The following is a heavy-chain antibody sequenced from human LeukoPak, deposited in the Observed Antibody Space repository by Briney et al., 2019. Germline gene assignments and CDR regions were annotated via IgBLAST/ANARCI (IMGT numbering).Heavy chain of an antibody. D-gene: IGHD3-10*01. CDR1: GFTVSSDY. CDR2: IYRGGST. Sequence: GGSLRLSCAAPGFTVSSDYMSWVRQAPGKGLEWVSVIYRGGSTYYAGSVKGRFTISRDNSKNTLYLQMNSLRAEDTAVYYCASAHLDGSGSYYMDHWGQGTLVTVSS. J-gene: IGHJ4*02. CDR3: ASAHLDGSGSYYMDH. V-gene: IGHV3-53*01.